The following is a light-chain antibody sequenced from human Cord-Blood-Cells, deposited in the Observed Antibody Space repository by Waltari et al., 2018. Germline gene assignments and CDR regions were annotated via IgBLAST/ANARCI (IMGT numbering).Light chain of an antibody. J-gene: IGLJ2*01. V-gene: IGLV2-23*01. CDR1: SSDVRSYTL. CDR3: CSYAGSSTVV. Sequence: QSALTQPASVSGSPGQSITISCTGTSSDVRSYTLVSWYQQHPGKAPQLMIYECSKRPSGVSILFSGSKSGNTASRTISGLQAEDEADYYCCSYAGSSTVVFGGGTKLTVL. CDR2: ECS.